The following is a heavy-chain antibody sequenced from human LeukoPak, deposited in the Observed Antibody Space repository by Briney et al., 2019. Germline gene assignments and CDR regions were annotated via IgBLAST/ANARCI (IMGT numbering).Heavy chain of an antibody. V-gene: IGHV4-39*07. CDR1: GGSISSSAYY. CDR3: ARSEWELLRSIYYFDY. D-gene: IGHD1-26*01. Sequence: PPETLSLTCTVSGGSISSSAYYWGWIRQPPGKGLEWIGSIYYSGSTYYNPSLKSRVTISVDTSKNQFSLKLSSVTAADTAVYYCARSEWELLRSIYYFDYWGQGTLVTVSS. J-gene: IGHJ4*02. CDR2: IYYSGST.